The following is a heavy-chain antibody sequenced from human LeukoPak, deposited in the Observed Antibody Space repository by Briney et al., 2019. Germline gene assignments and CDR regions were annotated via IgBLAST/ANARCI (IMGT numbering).Heavy chain of an antibody. V-gene: IGHV3-30*18. J-gene: IGHJ4*02. CDR1: GFTVSSNY. CDR2: ISYDGSNK. CDR3: AKGYGSGSYCTDY. D-gene: IGHD3-10*01. Sequence: GGSLRLSCAASGFTVSSNYMSWVRQAPGKGLEWVAFISYDGSNKYYADSVKGRITISRDNSKSTLYLQMNSLRAEDTAVFYCAKGYGSGSYCTDYWGQGTLVTVSS.